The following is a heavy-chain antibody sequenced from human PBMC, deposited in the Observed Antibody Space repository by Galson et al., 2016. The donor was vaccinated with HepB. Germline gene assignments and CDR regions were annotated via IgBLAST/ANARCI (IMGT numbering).Heavy chain of an antibody. J-gene: IGHJ5*02. D-gene: IGHD6-19*01. CDR1: GNTFTSYY. Sequence: SVKVSCKASGNTFTSYYMHWVRQAPGQGIEWMGIINPRGGSTSYAQKFQGRVSMTRDTSTSTVYMELSSLRSEDTAVYYCARGPDRSGWYSDRYNWFDPWGQGTLVTVSS. CDR3: ARGPDRSGWYSDRYNWFDP. CDR2: INPRGGST. V-gene: IGHV1-46*03.